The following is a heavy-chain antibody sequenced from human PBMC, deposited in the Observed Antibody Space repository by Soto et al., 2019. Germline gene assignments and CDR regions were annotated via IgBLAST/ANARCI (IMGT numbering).Heavy chain of an antibody. J-gene: IGHJ6*02. V-gene: IGHV1-46*01. CDR1: GYTFTSYY. CDR3: ASAITMVRGVDYGMDV. Sequence: GASVKVSCKASGYTFTSYYMHWVRQAPGQGLEWMGIINPSGGSTSYAQKFQGRVTMTRDTSTSTVYMELSSLRSEDTAVYYCASAITMVRGVDYGMDVWGQGTTVTV. CDR2: INPSGGST. D-gene: IGHD3-10*01.